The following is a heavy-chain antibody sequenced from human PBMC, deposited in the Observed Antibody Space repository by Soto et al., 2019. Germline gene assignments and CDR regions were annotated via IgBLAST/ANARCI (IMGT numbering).Heavy chain of an antibody. J-gene: IGHJ4*02. CDR3: TKDPVD. CDR2: IKGKTDVGTT. Sequence: EVQLVESGGGLVKPGGSLRLSCAASGLTFSNAWMSWVRQPPGKGLEWVGRIKGKTDVGTTDYAAPVKGRFTISRDDSKNTLYLQMNSLKTEDTAVYYCTKDPVDWGQGTLVTVSS. V-gene: IGHV3-15*01. CDR1: GLTFSNAW.